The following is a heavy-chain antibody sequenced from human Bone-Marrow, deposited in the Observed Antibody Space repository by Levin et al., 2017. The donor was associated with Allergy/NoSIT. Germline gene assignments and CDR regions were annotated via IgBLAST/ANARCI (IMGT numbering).Heavy chain of an antibody. CDR2: ISFDGTET. CDR1: GFTVSRYG. J-gene: IGHJ4*02. V-gene: IGHV3-33*08. D-gene: IGHD3-16*01. CDR3: ARGGVDGLTAVGDCDY. Sequence: GESLKISCAASGFTVSRYGMHWVRQAPGKGLEWVAFISFDGTETHYGDSVKGRLTISRDIAKNSLSLHMDSLRPEDTAVYFWARGGVDGLTAVGDCDYWGRGTLVIVSS.